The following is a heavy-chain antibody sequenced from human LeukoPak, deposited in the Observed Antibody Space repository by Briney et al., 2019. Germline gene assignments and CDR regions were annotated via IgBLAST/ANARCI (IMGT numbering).Heavy chain of an antibody. V-gene: IGHV1-46*01. D-gene: IGHD5-18*01. CDR3: TRSNVDTSPSP. CDR2: INPSGGST. Sequence: ASVKASCTPSESTFTTYYMHWVPQAPGQGLEGMGIINPSGGSTSYAQRFQGRVTMTRDRSTSTVYMELSSLRSEDTGVSYCTRSNVDTSPSPWGQGTMVTVSS. CDR1: ESTFTTYY. J-gene: IGHJ3*01.